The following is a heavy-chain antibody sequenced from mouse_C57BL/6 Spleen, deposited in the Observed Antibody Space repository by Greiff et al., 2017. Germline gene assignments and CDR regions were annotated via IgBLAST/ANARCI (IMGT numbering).Heavy chain of an antibody. Sequence: QVQLQQPGAELVMPGASVKLSCKASGYTFTSYWMHWVKQRPGQGLEWIGEIDPSDSYTNYNQKFKGKSTLTVDKSSSTAYMQLSSLTSEDSAVYYCARSPNWDGYFEVWGTGTTLTVSS. CDR3: ARSPNWDGYFEV. J-gene: IGHJ1*03. D-gene: IGHD4-1*01. CDR2: IDPSDSYT. CDR1: GYTFTSYW. V-gene: IGHV1-69*01.